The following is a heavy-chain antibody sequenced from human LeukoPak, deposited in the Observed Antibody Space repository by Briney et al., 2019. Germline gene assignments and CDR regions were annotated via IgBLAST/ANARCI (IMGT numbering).Heavy chain of an antibody. V-gene: IGHV1-69*05. Sequence: ASVKVSCKASGGTFSSYAISWVRQAPGHGLECMGRIIPIFGTANYAQKFQGRVTITTDESTSTAYMELSSLRSEDTAVYYCARDRKPYYYDSSGYYGFDYWGQGTLVTVSS. CDR1: GGTFSSYA. CDR2: IIPIFGTA. D-gene: IGHD3-22*01. J-gene: IGHJ4*02. CDR3: ARDRKPYYYDSSGYYGFDY.